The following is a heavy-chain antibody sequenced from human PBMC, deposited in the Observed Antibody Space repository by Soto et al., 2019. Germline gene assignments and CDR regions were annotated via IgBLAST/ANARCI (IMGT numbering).Heavy chain of an antibody. D-gene: IGHD3-3*01. CDR3: AKDRIAIFGVVVPKYFDY. CDR1: GFTFSSYA. V-gene: IGHV3-23*01. J-gene: IGHJ4*02. CDR2: ISSSGART. Sequence: GGSLRLSCAASGFTFSSYAMSWVRQAPGKGLEWVSTISSSGARTYYADSVKGRFTIPRDNSKDTLYLQMNSLGAEDTAVYYCAKDRIAIFGVVVPKYFDYWGQGTVVTVSS.